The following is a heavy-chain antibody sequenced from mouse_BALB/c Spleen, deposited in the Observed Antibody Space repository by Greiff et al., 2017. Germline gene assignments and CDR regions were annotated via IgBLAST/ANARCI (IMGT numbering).Heavy chain of an antibody. CDR3: ASYGNYAWFAY. V-gene: IGHV5-4*02. Sequence: EVKVVESGGGLVKPGGSLKLSCAASGFTFSDYYMYWVRQTPEKRLEWVATISDGGSYTYYPDSVKGRFTISRDNAKNNLYLQMSSLKSEDTAMYYCASYGNYAWFAYWGQGTLVTVSA. J-gene: IGHJ3*01. CDR1: GFTFSDYY. D-gene: IGHD2-1*01. CDR2: ISDGGSYT.